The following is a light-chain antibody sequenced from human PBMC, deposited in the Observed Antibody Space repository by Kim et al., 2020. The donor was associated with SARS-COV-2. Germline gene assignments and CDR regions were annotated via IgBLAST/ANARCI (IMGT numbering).Light chain of an antibody. CDR2: EVP. CDR3: CSYAGNNNLV. J-gene: IGLJ3*02. V-gene: IGLV2-8*01. CDR1: SSDIGVYNY. Sequence: GQSVTISCTGTSSDIGVYNYVSWYQQYPGRAPQLMIYEVPKRPSGVPDRFSGSKSGNTASLTVSGLQADDEADYYCCSYAGNNNLVFGGGTQLTVL.